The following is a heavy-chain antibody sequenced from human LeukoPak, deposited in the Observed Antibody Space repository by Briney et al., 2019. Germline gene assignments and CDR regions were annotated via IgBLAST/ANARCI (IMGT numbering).Heavy chain of an antibody. CDR1: GFTFDSFS. J-gene: IGHJ5*02. V-gene: IGHV3-21*01. CDR2: ISSSTTYI. D-gene: IGHD1-20*01. Sequence: GGSLRLSCAASGFTFDSFSINWVRQAPGKGLEWVASISSSTTYIYYAGSVKGRFTISRDNAKNSLYLQMSSLRAEDTAVYYCARDNWNAIPGWFDPWGQGTLVTVSS. CDR3: ARDNWNAIPGWFDP.